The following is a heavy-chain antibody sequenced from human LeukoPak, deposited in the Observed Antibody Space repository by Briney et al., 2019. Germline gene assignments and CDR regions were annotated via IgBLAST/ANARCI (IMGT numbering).Heavy chain of an antibody. D-gene: IGHD1-26*01. CDR2: INPSGGST. Sequence: ASVKVSCKASGYSFSAYCMHWVRQAPGQGLDWMGVINPSGGSTSYALKFQDRVTVSRDTSTSTVYMELSSLRSDDTAVYFCATSGSYHKYYFDYWGQGTLVTVSS. J-gene: IGHJ4*02. CDR3: ATSGSYHKYYFDY. V-gene: IGHV1-46*01. CDR1: GYSFSAYC.